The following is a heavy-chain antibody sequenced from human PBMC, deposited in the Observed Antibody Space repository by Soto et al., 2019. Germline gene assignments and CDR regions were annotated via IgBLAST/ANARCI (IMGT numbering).Heavy chain of an antibody. CDR2: IYYSGST. CDR1: GGSISSYY. V-gene: IGHV4-59*08. D-gene: IGHD2-2*01. Sequence: TLSLTCTVSGGSISSYYWSWIRQPPGKGLEWIGYIYYSGSTNYNPSLKSRVTISVDTSKNQFSLKLSSVTAADTAVYYCARLYSTTDIVVVPAAPRYYYMDVWGKGTTVTVSS. CDR3: ARLYSTTDIVVVPAAPRYYYMDV. J-gene: IGHJ6*03.